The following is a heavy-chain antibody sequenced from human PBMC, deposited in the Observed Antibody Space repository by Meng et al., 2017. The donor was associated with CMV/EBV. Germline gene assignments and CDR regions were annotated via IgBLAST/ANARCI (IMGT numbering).Heavy chain of an antibody. CDR3: ARVGRTSCYDY. D-gene: IGHD2-2*01. CDR2: IYYSGST. V-gene: IGHV4-30-4*08. J-gene: IGHJ4*02. CDR1: GGSISSGDYY. Sequence: QVQLQGSGPGLVKLSQPLSRTCTVSGGSISSGDYYWSWIRQPPGKGLEWIGYIYYSGSTYYNPSLKSRVTISVDTSKNQFSLKLSSVTAADTAVYYCARVGRTSCYDYWGQGTLVTVSS.